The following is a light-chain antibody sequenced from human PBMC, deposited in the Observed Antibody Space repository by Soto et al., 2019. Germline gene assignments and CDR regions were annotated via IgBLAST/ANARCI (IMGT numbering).Light chain of an antibody. J-gene: IGLJ2*01. V-gene: IGLV2-14*01. CDR3: SSYISSSTLV. CDR2: EVS. CDR1: SSDVGGYNY. Sequence: QSALTQPASVSGSPGQSITISCTGTSSDVGGYNYVSWYQQHPGNAPKLMISEVSNRPSGVSNRFSGFTSGNTASLTISGLQADDEAAYYCSSYISSSTLVFGGGTKLTVL.